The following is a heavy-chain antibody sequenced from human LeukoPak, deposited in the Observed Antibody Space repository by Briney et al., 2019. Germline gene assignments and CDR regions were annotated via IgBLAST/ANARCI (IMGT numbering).Heavy chain of an antibody. CDR3: ATRVSSGYPYHYYYGMDV. CDR2: FDPEDGET. CDR1: GYTLTELS. Sequence: ASVKVSCKVSGYTLTELSMHWVRQAPGKGLEWMGGFDPEDGETIYAQKFQGRVTMTEDTSTDTAYMELSSLRSEDTAVYYCATRVSSGYPYHYYYGMDVWGQGTTVTVSS. V-gene: IGHV1-24*01. D-gene: IGHD3-22*01. J-gene: IGHJ6*02.